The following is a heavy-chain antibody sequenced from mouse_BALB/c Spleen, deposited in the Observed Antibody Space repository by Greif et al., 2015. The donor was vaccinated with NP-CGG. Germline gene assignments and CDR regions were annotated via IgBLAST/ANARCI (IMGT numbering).Heavy chain of an antibody. CDR1: GYTFTDYY. CDR2: IYPGSGNT. Sequence: QVQLQQSGADLARPGASVKLSCKASGYTFTDYYINWVKQRTGQGLEWIGEIYPGSGNTYYNEKFKGKATLTADKSSSTAYMQLSSLTSEDSAVYFCARDSRYFDVWGAGTTVTVSS. J-gene: IGHJ1*01. V-gene: IGHV1-77*01. CDR3: ARDSRYFDV.